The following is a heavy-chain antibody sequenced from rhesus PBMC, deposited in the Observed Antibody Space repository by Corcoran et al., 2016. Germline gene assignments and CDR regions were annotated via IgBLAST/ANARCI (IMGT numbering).Heavy chain of an antibody. CDR1: GYSISSGYG. V-gene: IGHV4-122*02. CDR2: ISYSGCT. Sequence: QLQLQESGPGLVKPSETLSLTCAVSGYSISSGYGWSWIRQPPGKGLEWIGYISYSGCTGYNPSLKSRVTISRDTSKNQFSLKLSSVTAADTAVYYCARSRYSGSYLDYWGQGVLVTVSS. D-gene: IGHD3-16*01. CDR3: ARSRYSGSYLDY. J-gene: IGHJ4*01.